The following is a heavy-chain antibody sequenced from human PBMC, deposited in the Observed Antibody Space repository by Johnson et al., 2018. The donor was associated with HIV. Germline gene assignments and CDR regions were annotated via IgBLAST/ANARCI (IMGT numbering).Heavy chain of an antibody. CDR3: AKDRTGFDAFDI. CDR2: IWYDGSNK. CDR1: GFTFSSYG. J-gene: IGHJ3*02. Sequence: QVQLVESGGGVVQPGRSLRLSCAASGFTFSSYGMHWVRQAPGKGLEWVAVIWYDGSNKYYADSVKGRFTISRDNAKNFVHLQMNSLRAEDTAVYYCAKDRTGFDAFDIWGQGTMVTVSS. D-gene: IGHD1-1*01. V-gene: IGHV3-33*03.